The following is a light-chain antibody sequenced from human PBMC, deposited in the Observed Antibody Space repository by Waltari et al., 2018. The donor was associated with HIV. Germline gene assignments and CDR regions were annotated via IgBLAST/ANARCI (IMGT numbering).Light chain of an antibody. J-gene: IGLJ3*02. V-gene: IGLV1-40*01. CDR3: QSYDSILSGSWV. Sequence: QSVLTQSPSVSGAPGQRVTISCTGSSSNIGAGYDVHWYQQLPGTAPKLLIYGNSNRPSGVPDRFSGSKSGTSASLAITGLQAEDEADYYCQSYDSILSGSWVFGGGTKLTVL. CDR2: GNS. CDR1: SSNIGAGYD.